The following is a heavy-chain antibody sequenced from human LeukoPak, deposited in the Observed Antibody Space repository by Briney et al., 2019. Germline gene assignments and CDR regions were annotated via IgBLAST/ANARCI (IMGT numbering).Heavy chain of an antibody. V-gene: IGHV1-18*01. D-gene: IGHD2-21*02. CDR2: ISAYNGNT. J-gene: IGHJ4*02. CDR3: ARDRVVVTANSFDY. CDR1: GYSFTSYG. Sequence: PGESLKISCKGSGYSFTSYGISWVRQAPGRGLEWMGWISAYNGNTNYAQKLQGRVTMTTDTSTSTAYMELRSLRSDDTAVYYCARDRVVVTANSFDYWGQGTLVTVSS.